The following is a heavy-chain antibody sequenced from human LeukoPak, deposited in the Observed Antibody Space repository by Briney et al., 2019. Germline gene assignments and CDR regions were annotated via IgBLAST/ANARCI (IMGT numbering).Heavy chain of an antibody. CDR2: ISSSGSTI. D-gene: IGHD3-22*01. CDR1: GFTFSSYW. CDR3: ARGVVVITGPPYFDY. J-gene: IGHJ4*02. V-gene: IGHV3-48*04. Sequence: GGSPRLSCAASGFTFSSYWMSWVRQAPGKGLEWVSYISSSGSTIYYADSVKGRFTISRDNAKNSLYLQMNSLRAEDTAVYYCARGVVVITGPPYFDYWGQGTLVTVSS.